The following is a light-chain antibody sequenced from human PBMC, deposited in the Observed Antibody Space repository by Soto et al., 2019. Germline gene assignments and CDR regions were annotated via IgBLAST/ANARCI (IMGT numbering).Light chain of an antibody. V-gene: IGKV1-5*03. CDR2: KAS. CDR1: QSMSRW. CDR3: QQYSTSPYN. J-gene: IGKJ2*01. Sequence: DIQMTQSPSTLSASVGDRVTITCRASQSMSRWLAWYQQKPGKAPKLLIYKASTLESGVPLRFSGSGSGTEFTLTISSVQPDDSATYYCQQYSTSPYNFGQGTWLEIK.